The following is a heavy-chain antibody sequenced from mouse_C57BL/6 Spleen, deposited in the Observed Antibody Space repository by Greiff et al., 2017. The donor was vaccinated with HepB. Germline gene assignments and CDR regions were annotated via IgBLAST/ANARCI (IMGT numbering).Heavy chain of an antibody. V-gene: IGHV5-4*01. CDR2: ISDGGSYT. D-gene: IGHD2-5*01. CDR3: ANEGNYSNYLFAY. J-gene: IGHJ3*01. Sequence: DVHLVESGGGLVKPGGSLKLSCAASGFTFSSYAMSWVRQTPEKRLEWVATISDGGSYTYYPDNVKGRFTISRDNAKNNLYLQMSHLKSEDTAMYYCANEGNYSNYLFAYWGQGTLVTVSA. CDR1: GFTFSSYA.